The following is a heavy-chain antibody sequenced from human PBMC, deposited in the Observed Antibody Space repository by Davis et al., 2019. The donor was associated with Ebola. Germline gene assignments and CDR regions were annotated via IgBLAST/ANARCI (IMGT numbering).Heavy chain of an antibody. V-gene: IGHV1-2*06. Sequence: ASVKVSCKASGYTFTGYYMHWVRQAPGQGLEWMGRINPNSGGTNYAQKFQGRVTMTRDTSISTAYMELSRLRSDDTAVYYCVWFGEFFFEDYYYYYGMDVWGKGTTVTVSS. J-gene: IGHJ6*04. CDR1: GYTFTGYY. CDR3: VWFGEFFFEDYYYYYGMDV. D-gene: IGHD3-10*01. CDR2: INPNSGGT.